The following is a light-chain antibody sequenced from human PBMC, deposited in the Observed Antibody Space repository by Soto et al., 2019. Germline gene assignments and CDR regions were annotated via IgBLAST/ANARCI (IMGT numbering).Light chain of an antibody. Sequence: QSVLTQPPSVSAAPGQKVTSYRSGIRSNIGNNYVSWYQQLPGTAPKLLIYDNNKRPSGIPDRFSGSKSGTSATLGITGLQTGGETDYYCGTWDSSLSAVVFGGGTKLTVL. V-gene: IGLV1-51*01. CDR1: RSNIGNNY. CDR2: DNN. CDR3: GTWDSSLSAVV. J-gene: IGLJ2*01.